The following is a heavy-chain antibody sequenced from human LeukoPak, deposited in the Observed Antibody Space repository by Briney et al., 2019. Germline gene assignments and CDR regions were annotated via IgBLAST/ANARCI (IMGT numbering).Heavy chain of an antibody. CDR3: AKGYCSGSCYNGLDY. D-gene: IGHD2-15*01. V-gene: IGHV3-30*02. Sequence: QAGGSLRLSCAASGFTFSTYSMHWVRQAPGKGLEWVAFIRFDGTNKYYADSVKGRFAISRDSSKNTLYLQMNSLRAEDTAVYYCAKGYCSGSCYNGLDYWGQGTLVTVSS. J-gene: IGHJ4*02. CDR1: GFTFSTYS. CDR2: IRFDGTNK.